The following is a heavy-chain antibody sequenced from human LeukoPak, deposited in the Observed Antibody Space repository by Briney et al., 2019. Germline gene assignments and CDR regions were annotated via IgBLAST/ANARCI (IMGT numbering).Heavy chain of an antibody. CDR1: GGSFDSKY. V-gene: IGHV4-4*09. D-gene: IGHD3-3*01. CDR2: IYTSGST. CDR3: AKQYYDFWSGGNNWFDP. J-gene: IGHJ5*02. Sequence: PSETLSLTCSVSGGSFDSKYWSWIRQPPGKGLEWIGYIYTSGSTNFNPSLRSRVAMSIDTSKNQFSLKVYSVTAADTAVYYCAKQYYDFWSGGNNWFDPWGQGTLVTVSS.